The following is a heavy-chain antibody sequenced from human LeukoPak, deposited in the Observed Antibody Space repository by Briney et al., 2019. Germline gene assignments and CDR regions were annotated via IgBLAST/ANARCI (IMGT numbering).Heavy chain of an antibody. CDR2: IYHSGST. J-gene: IGHJ3*02. CDR1: GGSISSGGYY. V-gene: IGHV4-30-2*01. Sequence: SETQSLTCTVSGGSISSGGYYWSWIRQPPGKGLEWIGYIYHSGSTYYNPSLKSRVTISVDRSKNQFSLKLSSVTAADTAVYYCARAAVLHHAFDIWGQGTMVTVSS. D-gene: IGHD3-10*01. CDR3: ARAAVLHHAFDI.